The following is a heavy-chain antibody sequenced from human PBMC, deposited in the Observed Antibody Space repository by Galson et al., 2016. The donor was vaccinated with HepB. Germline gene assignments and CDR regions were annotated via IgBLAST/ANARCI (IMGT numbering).Heavy chain of an antibody. J-gene: IGHJ6*02. CDR1: GFAFSYYW. Sequence: SLRLSCAASGFAFSYYWMHWVRQAPGKGLVWVSHTNSDGSNTYYTDSVKGRFTISRDNAKNTLYLQMNSRRAEDTAVYYCVRDLRQLWLERYGRDVWGQGTTVTVSS. V-gene: IGHV3-74*01. CDR2: TNSDGSNT. CDR3: VRDLRQLWLERYGRDV. D-gene: IGHD5-18*01.